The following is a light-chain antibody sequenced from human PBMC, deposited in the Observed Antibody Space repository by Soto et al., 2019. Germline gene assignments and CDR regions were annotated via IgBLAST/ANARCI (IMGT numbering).Light chain of an antibody. CDR1: QSISSY. V-gene: IGKV1-39*01. CDR2: AAS. J-gene: IGKJ4*01. Sequence: DIQMTQSPSSLSASVGDRVTITCRASQSISSYLNWHQQKPGKAPKLLIYAASSLQSGVPTRFSGSGAGTAVTITISSLQPEDFATYYCQQSYSISPLSFGGGNKVEIK. CDR3: QQSYSISPLS.